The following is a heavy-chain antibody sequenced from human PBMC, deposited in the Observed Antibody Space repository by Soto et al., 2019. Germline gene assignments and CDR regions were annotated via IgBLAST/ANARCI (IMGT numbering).Heavy chain of an antibody. CDR2: ISSDGINK. V-gene: IGHV3-30-3*01. J-gene: IGHJ6*02. CDR1: GFTFSSYA. D-gene: IGHD6-19*01. CDR3: ARVKLEEVAGYYYYGMDV. Sequence: PGGSLRLSCAASGFTFSSYAMHCVRKAPGKGLEWVAVISSDGINKYYADSVKGRFTISRDNSKNMLYLQMNSLRAEDTAVYYCARVKLEEVAGYYYYGMDVWGQGTTVTVSS.